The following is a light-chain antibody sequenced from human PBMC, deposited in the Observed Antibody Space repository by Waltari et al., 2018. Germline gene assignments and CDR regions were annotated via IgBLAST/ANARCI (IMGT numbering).Light chain of an antibody. CDR3: QHYNNWLYT. Sequence: EIVLTQSPATLSVSPGERATLSCRASQPILNNLAWYQQKPGQAPSLLIYGASTRATDIPARFSGDGFGTEFTLIISSLQSYDFAVYYCQHYNNWLYTFGQGTKLEIK. V-gene: IGKV3-15*01. J-gene: IGKJ2*01. CDR1: QPILNN. CDR2: GAS.